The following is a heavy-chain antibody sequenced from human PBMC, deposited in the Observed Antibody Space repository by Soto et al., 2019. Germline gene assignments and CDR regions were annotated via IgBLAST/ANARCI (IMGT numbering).Heavy chain of an antibody. V-gene: IGHV1-69*12. CDR2: IVPIVDTS. J-gene: IGHJ4*02. D-gene: IGHD5-12*01. Sequence: QVQLVQSGAEVRQPASSVKVSCKTSGGTFSSYAISWVRQAPGQGLEWMGGIVPIVDTSTYAQKFQGRVTITADGSKSTAYMELSSLRCDETAIYYCVRVVAIPGYPDNWGQGTLVPFSS. CDR3: VRVVAIPGYPDN. CDR1: GGTFSSYA.